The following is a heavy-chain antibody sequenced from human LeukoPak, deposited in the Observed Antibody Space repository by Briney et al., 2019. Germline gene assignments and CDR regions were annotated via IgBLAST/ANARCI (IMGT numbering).Heavy chain of an antibody. CDR1: GGSISGSSYS. CDR2: IYYSGST. CDR3: ARHKEGFMVRGIITKKERAYNWCDP. V-gene: IGHV4-39*01. J-gene: IGHJ5*02. D-gene: IGHD3-10*01. Sequence: SETLSLTCSVSGGSISGSSYSWGWIRQPPGKGLEWIGSIYYSGSTYYNPSLKSRVTISVDTSKNQFSLKLSSVTATDTAVYCCARHKEGFMVRGIITKKERAYNWCDPWGQGTLVTVSS.